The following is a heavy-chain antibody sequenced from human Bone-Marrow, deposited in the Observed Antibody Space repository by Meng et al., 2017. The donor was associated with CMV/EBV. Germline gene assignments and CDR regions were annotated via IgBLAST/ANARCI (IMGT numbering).Heavy chain of an antibody. J-gene: IGHJ6*02. Sequence: SETLSLTCTVSGGSISSSSYYWGWIRQPPGKGLEWIGINDSGSTYYNSSLKSRVAISVDTSGTQFSLTLSSVTAADTAVYYCVRHIIVVPGRGYGVDVWGQGTTVTVSS. CDR1: GGSISSSSYY. V-gene: IGHV4-39*01. CDR2: INDSGST. D-gene: IGHD2-2*01. CDR3: VRHIIVVPGRGYGVDV.